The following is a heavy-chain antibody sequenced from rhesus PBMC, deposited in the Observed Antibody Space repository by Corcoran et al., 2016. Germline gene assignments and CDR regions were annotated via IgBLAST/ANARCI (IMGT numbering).Heavy chain of an antibody. V-gene: IGHV4-65*02. J-gene: IGHJ5-2*02. D-gene: IGHD3-9*01. CDR1: GDSLNTSNW. Sequence: QVQLQESGPGLVKPSETLSLTGTVSGDSLNTSNWWTWIRQAPGKEPEWIGNAGGSLGGMYYNPSLQSRVTISKDTSNNHFSLNLRSVTAADTAVYFCARHPFPYGAMDVWGRGILVTVSS. CDR3: ARHPFPYGAMDV. CDR2: AGGSLGGM.